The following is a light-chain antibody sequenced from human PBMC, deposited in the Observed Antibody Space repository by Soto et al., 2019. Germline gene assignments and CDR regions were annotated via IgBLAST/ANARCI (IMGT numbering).Light chain of an antibody. Sequence: ENVLTQSPGTLSLSPWERATLSCMASQCVGNRLAWYQQKPGQAPRLLISDASSRATGIPDRFSGSGSGTDFTLTISRLEPEDFATYYCQQGNSFPFTFGPRTKVDIK. J-gene: IGKJ3*01. CDR3: QQGNSFPFT. V-gene: IGKV3D-20*02. CDR2: DAS. CDR1: QCVGNR.